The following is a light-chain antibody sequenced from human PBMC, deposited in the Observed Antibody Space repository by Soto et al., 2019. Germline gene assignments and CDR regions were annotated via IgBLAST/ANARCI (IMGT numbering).Light chain of an antibody. CDR3: AGWDESLSGPV. J-gene: IGLJ3*02. CDR2: NNN. Sequence: QSVLPQPPSVCGTPGQRVTISCSGSSSNIGTNVVNWYQQFPGTAHKLLIFNNNNRPSGVPDRFSGTKSGSSASLAISGLLSEDEADYYCAGWDESLSGPVFGGGTKLTVL. V-gene: IGLV1-44*01. CDR1: SSNIGTNV.